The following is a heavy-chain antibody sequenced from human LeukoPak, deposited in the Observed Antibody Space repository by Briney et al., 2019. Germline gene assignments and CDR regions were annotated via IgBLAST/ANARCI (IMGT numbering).Heavy chain of an antibody. CDR2: ISYDGSNK. CDR3: ARVRRYFDWLPSFDY. J-gene: IGHJ4*02. D-gene: IGHD3-9*01. Sequence: PGGSLRLSCAASGFTFSSYAMHWVRQAPGKGLEWVAVISYDGSNKYYADSVKGRFTISRDNSKNTLYLQMNSLRAEDTAVYYCARVRRYFDWLPSFDYWGQGTLVTVSS. CDR1: GFTFSSYA. V-gene: IGHV3-30-3*01.